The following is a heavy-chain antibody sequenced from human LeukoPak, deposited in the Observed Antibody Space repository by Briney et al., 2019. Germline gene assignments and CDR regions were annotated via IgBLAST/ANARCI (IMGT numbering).Heavy chain of an antibody. J-gene: IGHJ4*02. CDR3: ARARVILRVIDY. CDR2: IYYSGST. V-gene: IGHV4-30-4*01. CDR1: GGSISSGDYY. D-gene: IGHD4-17*01. Sequence: SETLSLTCTVSGGSISSGDYYWSWIRQPPGKGLEWIGYIYYSGSTYYNPSLKSRVTISVDTSKNQFSLKLSSVTAADTAVYYCARARVILRVIDYWAREPWSPSPQ.